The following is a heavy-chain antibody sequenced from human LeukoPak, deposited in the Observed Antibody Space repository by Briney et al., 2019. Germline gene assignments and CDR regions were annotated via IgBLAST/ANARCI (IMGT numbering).Heavy chain of an antibody. V-gene: IGHV1-46*01. D-gene: IGHD1-26*01. J-gene: IGHJ6*02. CDR2: INPSGGST. Sequence: ASVKVSCKASGYTFTSYYMHWVRQAPGQGLEWMGIINPSGGSTSYAQKFQGRVTMTRDTSTSTVYMELSSLRSEDTAVYYCARASGGGSYYYYYYGMDVLGQGTTVTVSS. CDR1: GYTFTSYY. CDR3: ARASGGGSYYYYYYGMDV.